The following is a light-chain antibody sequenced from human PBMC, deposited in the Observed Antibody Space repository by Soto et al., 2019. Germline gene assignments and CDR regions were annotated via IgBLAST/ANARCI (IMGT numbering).Light chain of an antibody. Sequence: SVLTQPPSLSWAPGQRVSISCTVSSSNIGAGYDVHWYQQLPGTAPKLLIYTNSNRPSGVPDRISGSKSGTSASLAITGLQAEDEADYYCQSYDSSLSGIVFGTGTKVTVL. CDR1: SSNIGAGYD. V-gene: IGLV1-40*01. CDR2: TNS. CDR3: QSYDSSLSGIV. J-gene: IGLJ1*01.